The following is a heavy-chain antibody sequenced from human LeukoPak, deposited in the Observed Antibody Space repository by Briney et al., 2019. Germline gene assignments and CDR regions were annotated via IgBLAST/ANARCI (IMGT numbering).Heavy chain of an antibody. CDR3: AKGYSSSWYWSARLDY. CDR1: GFTFDDYA. Sequence: GRSLRLSCAASGFTFDDYAMHWVRQAPGKGLEWVSGISWNSGSIGYADSVKGRFTISRDNAKNSLYLQMNSLRAEDTALYYCAKGYSSSWYWSARLDYWGQGTLVTVSS. CDR2: ISWNSGSI. J-gene: IGHJ4*02. D-gene: IGHD6-13*01. V-gene: IGHV3-9*01.